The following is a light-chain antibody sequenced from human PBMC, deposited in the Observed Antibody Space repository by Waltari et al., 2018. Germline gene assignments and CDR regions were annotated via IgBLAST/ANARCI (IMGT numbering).Light chain of an antibody. V-gene: IGLV1-47*01. J-gene: IGLJ3*02. Sequence: QSVLTQPPSASGTPGQRVTISCSGSNSNIGSTYVYWYQQLPGTAPKLLIYRNNQRPSGVPDRFSGSKSGTSASLAISGLRSEDEADYYCAAWDDSLSALVFGGGTKLTVL. CDR3: AAWDDSLSALV. CDR1: NSNIGSTY. CDR2: RNN.